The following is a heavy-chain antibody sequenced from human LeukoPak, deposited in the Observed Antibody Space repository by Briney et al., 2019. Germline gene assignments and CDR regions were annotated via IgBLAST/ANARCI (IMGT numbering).Heavy chain of an antibody. Sequence: PSETLSLTCTVSGGSISSYYWSWIRQPPGKGLEWIGYIYYSGSTNYNPSLKSRVTISVDTSKNQFSLKLSSVTAADTAVYYCARGGPYDYVWGGYRAWYFDYWGQGTLVTVSS. CDR1: GGSISSYY. CDR2: IYYSGST. D-gene: IGHD3-16*02. J-gene: IGHJ4*02. V-gene: IGHV4-59*13. CDR3: ARGGPYDYVWGGYRAWYFDY.